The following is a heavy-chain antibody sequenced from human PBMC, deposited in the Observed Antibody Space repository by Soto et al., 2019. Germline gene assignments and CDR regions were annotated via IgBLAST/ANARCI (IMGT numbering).Heavy chain of an antibody. CDR3: ARDGSLSITGTRARGLDY. CDR2: IKQDGSEK. J-gene: IGHJ4*02. Sequence: PGGSLRLSCAASGFTFSSYWMSWVRQAPGKGLEWVANIKQDGSEKYYVDSVKGRFTISRDNAKNSLYLQMNSLRAEDTAVYYCARDGSLSITGTRARGLDYWGQGTLVTVSS. CDR1: GFTFSSYW. V-gene: IGHV3-7*01. D-gene: IGHD1-20*01.